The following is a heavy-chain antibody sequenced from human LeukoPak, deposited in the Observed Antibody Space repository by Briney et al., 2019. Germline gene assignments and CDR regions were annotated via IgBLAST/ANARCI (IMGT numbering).Heavy chain of an antibody. CDR3: ARSHARYNWFDP. CDR1: GGSISSYY. CDR2: IYYSGST. D-gene: IGHD2-2*01. V-gene: IGHV4-59*01. J-gene: IGHJ5*02. Sequence: SETLSLTCTVSGGSISSYYWSWIRQPPGKGLEWIGFIYYSGSTNYKPSLKSRVTISVDTSKNQFSLKLSSVTAADTAVYYCARSHARYNWFDPWGQGTLVTVSS.